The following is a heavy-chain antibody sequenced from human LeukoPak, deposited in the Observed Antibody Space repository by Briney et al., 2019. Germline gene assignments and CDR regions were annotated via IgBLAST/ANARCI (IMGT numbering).Heavy chain of an antibody. J-gene: IGHJ4*02. CDR3: GRGIPADY. CDR2: ISGNGGTK. V-gene: IGHV3-11*01. Sequence: GGSLRLSCAASGFTFGNYYISWIRQAPGKGLEWVSYISGNGGTKYDADSVKGRFIMTRDSAKKSVYLQMTSLRVEDTAVYYCGRGIPADYWGQGLLVTVSS. CDR1: GFTFGNYY.